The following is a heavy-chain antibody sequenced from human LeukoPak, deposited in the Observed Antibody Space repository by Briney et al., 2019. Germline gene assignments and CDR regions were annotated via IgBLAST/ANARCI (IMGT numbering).Heavy chain of an antibody. Sequence: PGGSLRLSCVASGFTFSSYVMHWVRQAPGKGLEWVAVIRYDGSNKKYADSVKGRFTISRDNSKNTLYLQMNSLSPEDTAVYYCAKRGSLWDLDYWGQGTLVTVSS. J-gene: IGHJ4*02. V-gene: IGHV3-33*06. CDR1: GFTFSSYV. CDR3: AKRGSLWDLDY. CDR2: IRYDGSNK. D-gene: IGHD1-26*01.